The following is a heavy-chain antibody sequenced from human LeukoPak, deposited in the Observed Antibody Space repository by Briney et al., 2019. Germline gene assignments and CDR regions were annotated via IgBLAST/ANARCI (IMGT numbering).Heavy chain of an antibody. Sequence: GGSLRLSCAASGFTFSSYTMSWVRQAPGKGLEWVSSISSSSSYIYYADSVKGRFTISRDNAKNSLYLQMNSLRAEDTAVYYCARLNIAAAGLAFDIWGQGTMVTVSS. D-gene: IGHD6-13*01. V-gene: IGHV3-21*01. J-gene: IGHJ3*02. CDR1: GFTFSSYT. CDR2: ISSSSSYI. CDR3: ARLNIAAAGLAFDI.